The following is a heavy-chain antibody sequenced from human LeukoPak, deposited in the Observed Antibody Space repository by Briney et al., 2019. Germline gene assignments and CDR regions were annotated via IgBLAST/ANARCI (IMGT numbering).Heavy chain of an antibody. CDR1: GYSISSGYY. D-gene: IGHD6-19*01. CDR3: ASAPGSGWSD. CDR2: ISNSGDT. J-gene: IGHJ4*02. V-gene: IGHV4-38-2*01. Sequence: SDTLSLTCAVSGYSISSGYYWGWTRQPPGEGLEWIGAISNSGDTYYKPSLKSRLIISLDTFKNHFSLSLISVTAADTAVYYCASAPGSGWSDWGRGTLVTVSS.